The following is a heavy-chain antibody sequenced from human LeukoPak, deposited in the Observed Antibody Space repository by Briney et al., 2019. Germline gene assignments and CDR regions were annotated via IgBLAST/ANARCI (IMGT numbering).Heavy chain of an antibody. CDR1: GFTFSSYW. CDR3: ARGGYYGSGRYYFDS. D-gene: IGHD3-3*01. J-gene: IGHJ4*02. V-gene: IGHV3-7*01. Sequence: EGSLRLSCAASGFTFSSYWMSWVRQAPGKGLEWVANIKQDGSEKYYVDSVKGRFTISRDNAKNSLYLQMNSLRAEDTAVYYCARGGYYGSGRYYFDSWGQGTLVTVSS. CDR2: IKQDGSEK.